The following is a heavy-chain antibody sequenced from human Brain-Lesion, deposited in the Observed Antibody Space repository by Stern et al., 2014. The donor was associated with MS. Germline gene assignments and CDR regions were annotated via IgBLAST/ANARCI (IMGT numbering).Heavy chain of an antibody. Sequence: EVQLVESGGGLVQPGGSLTISCTAAGFTFGNYWMTWVRQAPGQGLEWVANIKEDGTGQNYVDSVKGRFNISRDNARNSLYLQMNSLRVEDTALYYCARVYNTIYGIVTQRGSGMDVWGQGTTVIVSS. CDR3: ARVYNTIYGIVTQRGSGMDV. CDR2: IKEDGTGQ. J-gene: IGHJ6*02. CDR1: GFTFGNYW. D-gene: IGHD3-3*01. V-gene: IGHV3-7*01.